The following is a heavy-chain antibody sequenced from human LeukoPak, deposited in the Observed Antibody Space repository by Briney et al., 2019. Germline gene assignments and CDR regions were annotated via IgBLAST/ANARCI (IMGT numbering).Heavy chain of an antibody. CDR2: IYTSGST. CDR3: ARGPRRDGYNYSDY. CDR1: GGSISSGSYY. V-gene: IGHV4-61*02. J-gene: IGHJ4*02. D-gene: IGHD5-24*01. Sequence: SETLSLTCTVSGGSISSGSYYWSWIRQPAGKGLEWIGRIYTSGSTNYNPSLKSRVTISVDTSKNQFSLKLSSVTAADTAVYYCARGPRRDGYNYSDYWGQGTLVTVSS.